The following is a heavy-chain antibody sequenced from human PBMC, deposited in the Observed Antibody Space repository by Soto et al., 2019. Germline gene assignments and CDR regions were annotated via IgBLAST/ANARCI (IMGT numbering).Heavy chain of an antibody. CDR2: IYNSGST. CDR3: ARAPYGSGTKPYYFDY. J-gene: IGHJ4*02. Sequence: SETLSLTCTVSGGSISSYYWSWIRQPPGKGLEWIGFIYNSGSTNYNPSIKSRVTISMDTSRNQFSLILSSVTAADTAVYYCARAPYGSGTKPYYFDYWGQGTLVTVSS. CDR1: GGSISSYY. D-gene: IGHD3-10*01. V-gene: IGHV4-59*01.